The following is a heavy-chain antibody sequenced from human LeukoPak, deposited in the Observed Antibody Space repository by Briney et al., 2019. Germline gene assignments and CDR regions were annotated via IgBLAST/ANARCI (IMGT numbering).Heavy chain of an antibody. D-gene: IGHD3-22*01. CDR1: GFTFDDYA. CDR2: ISGSSSTI. J-gene: IGHJ4*02. CDR3: ARGSTYYDSSGQVPFDY. Sequence: HPGGSLRLSCAASGFTFDDYAMHWVRQAPGKGLEWGSYISGSSSTIYYADSVKGRFTISRDNGKNTLYLQMNSLRAEDTAVYYCARGSTYYDSSGQVPFDYWGQGTLVTVSS. V-gene: IGHV3-48*01.